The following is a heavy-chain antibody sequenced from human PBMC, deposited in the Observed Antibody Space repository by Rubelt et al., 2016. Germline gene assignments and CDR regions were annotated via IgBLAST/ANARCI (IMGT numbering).Heavy chain of an antibody. CDR3: ASQISSGWYGDDY. D-gene: IGHD6-19*01. J-gene: IGHJ4*02. CDR1: VGSISSNSYY. Sequence: QLQLQESGPGLVKPSETLSLTCTVSVGSISSNSYYWGWIRQPPGKGLVWASRINNDGSSTNYADSVKGRFTIPRDNSKNPVYLQMNSLRAEETAVEYCASQISSGWYGDDYWGQGTLVTVSS. CDR2: INNDGSST. V-gene: IGHV4-39*01.